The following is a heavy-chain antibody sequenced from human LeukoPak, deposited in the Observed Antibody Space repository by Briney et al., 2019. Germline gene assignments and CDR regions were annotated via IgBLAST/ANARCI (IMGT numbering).Heavy chain of an antibody. J-gene: IGHJ4*02. CDR1: GYPFTNYG. Sequence: GASVKVSCKASGYPFTNYGINWVRQVPGQGLEWLGQINPYNDNTNYPQRLQGRVTMTTDTSTSTSFMELRSLTSSDTAIYYCARVSGSAISSRSLLYWGQGNLVTVSS. CDR3: ARVSGSAISSRSLLY. CDR2: INPYNDNT. D-gene: IGHD6-13*01. V-gene: IGHV1-18*01.